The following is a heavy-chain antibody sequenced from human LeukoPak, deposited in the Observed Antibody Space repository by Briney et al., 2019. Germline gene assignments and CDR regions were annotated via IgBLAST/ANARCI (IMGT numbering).Heavy chain of an antibody. CDR3: ARVAARPGCFDY. J-gene: IGHJ4*02. D-gene: IGHD6-6*01. V-gene: IGHV4-38-2*02. Sequence: SETLSLTCTVSGYSISSGYYWGWIRQPPGKGLEWIGGDYYSGSTYYNPSLKSRVTISVDKSKNQFSLKLNSVTAADTAVYYCARVAARPGCFDYWGQGTLVTVSS. CDR1: GYSISSGYY. CDR2: DYYSGST.